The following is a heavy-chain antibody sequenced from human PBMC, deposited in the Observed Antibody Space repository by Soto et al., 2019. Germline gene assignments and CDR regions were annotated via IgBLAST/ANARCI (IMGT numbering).Heavy chain of an antibody. CDR2: IYYSGST. D-gene: IGHD1-7*01. Sequence: SETLSLTCTVSCGSISSSSYYWGWIRQPPGKGLEWIGSIYYSGSTYYNPSLKSRVTISVDTSKNQFSLKLSSVTAADTAVYYCARRPTLELPYYYYGMDVWGQGTTVTVSS. V-gene: IGHV4-39*01. CDR1: CGSISSSSYY. CDR3: ARRPTLELPYYYYGMDV. J-gene: IGHJ6*02.